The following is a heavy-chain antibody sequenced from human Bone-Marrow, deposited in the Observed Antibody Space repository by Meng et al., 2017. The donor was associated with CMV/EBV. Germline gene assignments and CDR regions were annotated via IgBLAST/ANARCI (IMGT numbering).Heavy chain of an antibody. CDR2: MNPNSGNT. V-gene: IGHV1-8*01. D-gene: IGHD6-19*01. J-gene: IGHJ4*02. CDR1: GYTFTSYD. Sequence: QVQVVHFGAEVKKPCASVKVSCKASGYTFTSYDLNSVRQDAGQGLEWMGWMNPNSGNTDYAQKFQGRVTMTRNISKSTAYMDLSSLRSEDTAVYYCATGVADFEYWGQGTLVTVSS. CDR3: ATGVADFEY.